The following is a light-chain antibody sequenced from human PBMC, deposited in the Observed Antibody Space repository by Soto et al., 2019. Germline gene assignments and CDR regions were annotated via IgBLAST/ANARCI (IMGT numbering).Light chain of an antibody. Sequence: QSVLTQPASVSGSPGQSITISCTGTSSDVGGYNYVSWYQQHPGKAPKLMIYEVSNRPSGVSNRFSGSKSGNTASLIISGLQGDDEGAYYCCAYVSSNTLLFGGGTKLTVL. CDR1: SSDVGGYNY. CDR2: EVS. J-gene: IGLJ3*02. CDR3: CAYVSSNTLL. V-gene: IGLV2-14*01.